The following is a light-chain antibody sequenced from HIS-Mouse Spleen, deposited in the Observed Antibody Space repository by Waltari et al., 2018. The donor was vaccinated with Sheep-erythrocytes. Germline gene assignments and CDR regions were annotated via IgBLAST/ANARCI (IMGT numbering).Light chain of an antibody. V-gene: IGLV3-1*01. CDR1: KLGDKY. J-gene: IGLJ2*01. CDR2: QDS. Sequence: SYELTQPPSVSVSPGQTASITCSGDKLGDKYACGYHQKPGQSPVLVIYQDSKRPSGIPERVSGSNSGNTATLTISGTQAMDEADYYCQAWDSSTVVFGGGTKLTVL. CDR3: QAWDSSTVV.